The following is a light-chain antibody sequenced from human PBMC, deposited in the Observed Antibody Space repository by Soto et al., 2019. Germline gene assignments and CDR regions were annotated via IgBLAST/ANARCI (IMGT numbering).Light chain of an antibody. CDR3: ISYTDRQSYL. CDR2: AVS. CDR1: SSDIGSYNH. Sequence: QSVLTQPASVSGSPGQSITISCSGTSSDIGSYNHVAWYQQFPGKSPKPMIYAVSDRPSGVSDRFSGSKSGITASLTISGLQTEDEADYYCISYTDRQSYLFGTETKVTVL. V-gene: IGLV2-14*03. J-gene: IGLJ1*01.